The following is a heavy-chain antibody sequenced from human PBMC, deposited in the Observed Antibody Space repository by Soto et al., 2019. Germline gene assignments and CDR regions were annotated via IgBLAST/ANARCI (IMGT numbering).Heavy chain of an antibody. CDR3: ARSTTCFYYLAY. J-gene: IGHJ4*01. D-gene: IGHD1-26*01. CDR1: GYSISSGFY. V-gene: IGHV4-38-2*01. Sequence: LSLTCAVSGYSISSGFYWGWIRQPPGKGLEWIGNIYHSGSSYYIPSLKSRVTISVDTSKNQFSLNLSSVTAADTAVYYCARSTTCFYYLAYW. CDR2: IYHSGSS.